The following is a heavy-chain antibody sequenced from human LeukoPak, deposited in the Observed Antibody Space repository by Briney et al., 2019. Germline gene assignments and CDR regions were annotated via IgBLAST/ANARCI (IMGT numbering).Heavy chain of an antibody. CDR1: GFTFSIYT. CDR3: ARDGGFSMTGVVIYWYFDL. CDR2: MAYDGSHE. Sequence: GGSLRLSCAASGFTFSIYTMHWVRQAPGKGLEWVADMAYDGSHEYYADSVKGRFTISRDNSKNMLYLQMNNLRSEDTAVYYCARDGGFSMTGVVIYWYFDLWGRGTLVSVSS. V-gene: IGHV3-30-3*01. J-gene: IGHJ2*01. D-gene: IGHD3-22*01.